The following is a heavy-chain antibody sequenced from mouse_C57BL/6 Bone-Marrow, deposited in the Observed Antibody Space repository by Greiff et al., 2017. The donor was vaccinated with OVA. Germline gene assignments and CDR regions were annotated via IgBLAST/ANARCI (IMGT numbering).Heavy chain of an antibody. CDR2: IYPSDSET. CDR3: ARSAWFAY. CDR1: GYTFTSYW. V-gene: IGHV1-61*01. Sequence: QVQLQHPGAELVRPGSSVKLSCKASGYTFTSYWMDWVKQRPGQGLEWIGNIYPSDSETHYNQKFKDKATLTVDKSSSTAYMQLSSLTSEDSAVYYCARSAWFAYWGQGTLVTVSA. J-gene: IGHJ3*01.